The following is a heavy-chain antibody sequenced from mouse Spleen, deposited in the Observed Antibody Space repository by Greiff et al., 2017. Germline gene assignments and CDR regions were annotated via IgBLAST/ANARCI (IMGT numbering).Heavy chain of an antibody. V-gene: IGHV1S127*01. CDR3: AREAVRRDNAMDY. CDR1: GYSFTSYW. Sequence: QVQLQQSGPQLVRPGASVKISCKASGYSFTSYWMHWVKQRPGQGLEWIGMIDPSDSETRLNQKFKDKATLTVDKSSSTAYMQLSSPTSEDSAVYYCAREAVRRDNAMDYWGQGTSVTVSS. CDR2: IDPSDSET. J-gene: IGHJ4*01. D-gene: IGHD2-14*01.